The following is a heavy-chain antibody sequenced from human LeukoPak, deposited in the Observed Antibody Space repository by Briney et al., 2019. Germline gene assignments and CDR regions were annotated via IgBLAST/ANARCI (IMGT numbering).Heavy chain of an antibody. D-gene: IGHD1-26*01. Sequence: GESLKISCKGSGYSFTNYWIGWVRQMPGKGLEWMGIMYPGDSDTRYSPSFQGQVTISADKSISTAYLQWSSLKASDTALYYCARQRYSGSYEFDYWGQGTLVTVSS. V-gene: IGHV5-51*01. CDR3: ARQRYSGSYEFDY. CDR2: MYPGDSDT. J-gene: IGHJ4*02. CDR1: GYSFTNYW.